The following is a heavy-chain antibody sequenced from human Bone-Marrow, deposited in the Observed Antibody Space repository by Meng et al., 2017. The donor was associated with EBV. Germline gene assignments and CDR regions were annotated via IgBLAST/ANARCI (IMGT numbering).Heavy chain of an antibody. V-gene: IGHV3-30*03. D-gene: IGHD1-1*01. Sequence: QAPLVESGGGVVPPGRSLRLSCAASGFTFSSYGMHWVRQAPGKGLEWVTVISYDGSNKYFADSVKGRFTISRDDSRNMLYLQINSLQIEDSALYYCATESTTFEYWGLGTLVTVSS. CDR2: ISYDGSNK. CDR1: GFTFSSYG. CDR3: ATESTTFEY. J-gene: IGHJ4*02.